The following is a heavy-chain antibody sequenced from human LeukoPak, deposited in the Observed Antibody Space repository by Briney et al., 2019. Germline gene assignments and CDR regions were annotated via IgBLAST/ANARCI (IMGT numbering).Heavy chain of an antibody. J-gene: IGHJ6*02. CDR3: AREVLAARPLYYYYGMDV. D-gene: IGHD6-6*01. V-gene: IGHV3-30-3*01. CDR2: ISYDGSNK. CDR1: GFTFSSYA. Sequence: GRSLRLSCAASGFTFSSYAMHWVRQAPGKGLEWVAVISYDGSNKYYADSVKGRFTISRDNSKNTLYLQMNSLRAEDTAVYYCAREVLAARPLYYYYGMDVWGQGTTVIVSS.